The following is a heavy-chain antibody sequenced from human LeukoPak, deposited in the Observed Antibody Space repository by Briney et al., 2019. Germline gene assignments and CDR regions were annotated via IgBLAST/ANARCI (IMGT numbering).Heavy chain of an antibody. J-gene: IGHJ5*02. CDR2: ISTYNGYT. V-gene: IGHV1-18*01. Sequence: ASVKVSCKASGYTFTSYAISWVRQAPGQGLEWMGWISTYNGYTHYAQKVQGRVTMTTDTSTSTAYMELRSLRSDDTAVYYCARRRGLGYCSSTSCYARGGWFDPWGQGTLVTVSS. D-gene: IGHD2-2*01. CDR1: GYTFTSYA. CDR3: ARRRGLGYCSSTSCYARGGWFDP.